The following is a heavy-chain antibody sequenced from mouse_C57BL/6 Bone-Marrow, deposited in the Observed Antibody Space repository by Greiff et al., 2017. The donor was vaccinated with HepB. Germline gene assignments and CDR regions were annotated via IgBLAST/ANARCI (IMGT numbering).Heavy chain of an antibody. V-gene: IGHV6-3*01. D-gene: IGHD2-2*01. J-gene: IGHJ2*01. Sequence: EVKVVDSGGGLVQPGGSMKLSCVASGFTFSNYWMNWVRQSPEKGLEWVAQIRLKSDNYATHYAESVKGRFTISRDDSKSSVYLQMNNLRAEDTGIYYCTEYGYGFDYWGQGTTLTVSS. CDR3: TEYGYGFDY. CDR2: IRLKSDNYAT. CDR1: GFTFSNYW.